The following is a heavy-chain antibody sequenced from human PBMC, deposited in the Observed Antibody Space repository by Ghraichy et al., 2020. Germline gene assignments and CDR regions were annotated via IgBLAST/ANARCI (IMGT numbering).Heavy chain of an antibody. D-gene: IGHD3-10*01. CDR2: IYPGDPDT. V-gene: IGHV5-51*01. CDR1: GYRFNTYW. CDR3: ARHYYGSGGVDV. J-gene: IGHJ4*02. Sequence: GESLNISCKGSGYRFNTYWIVWLRQMPGTGLECMGIIYPGDPDTRYGPSFQGQVTISADKSISTAYLEWSSLKASDTGMYYCARHYYGSGGVDVWGQGTLVTVSS.